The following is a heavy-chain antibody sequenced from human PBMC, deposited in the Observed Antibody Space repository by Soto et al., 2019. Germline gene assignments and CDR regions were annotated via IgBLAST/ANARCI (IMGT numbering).Heavy chain of an antibody. J-gene: IGHJ3*01. Sequence: SETLSLTCAVSGGSISSSNWWSWVRPPPGKGLEWIGEIYHSGSTNYNPSLKSRVTISVDKSKNQFSLKLSSVTAADTGVYYCTTGVEYNWNADDPFDVWGQGTMVTVSS. V-gene: IGHV4-4*02. CDR2: IYHSGST. CDR1: GGSISSSNW. CDR3: TTGVEYNWNADDPFDV. D-gene: IGHD1-1*01.